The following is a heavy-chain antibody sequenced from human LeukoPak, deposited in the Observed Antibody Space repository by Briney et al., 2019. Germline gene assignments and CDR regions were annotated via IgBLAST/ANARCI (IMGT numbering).Heavy chain of an antibody. D-gene: IGHD3-22*01. CDR1: GFTVSSNY. V-gene: IGHV3-11*01. CDR2: ISSSGSTI. Sequence: XGSLRLSCAASGFTVSSNYMSWIRQAPGKGLEWVSYISSSGSTIYYADSVKGRFTISRDNAKNSLYLQMNSLRAEDTAVYYCARDYYDSSGYFDHFDYWGQGTLVTVSS. CDR3: ARDYYDSSGYFDHFDY. J-gene: IGHJ4*02.